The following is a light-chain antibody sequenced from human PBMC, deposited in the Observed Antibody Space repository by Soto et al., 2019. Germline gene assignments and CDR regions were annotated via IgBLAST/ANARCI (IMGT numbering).Light chain of an antibody. Sequence: EIVLTQSPATLSLSPGERATLSCRASQSVSSYLAWYQQKPAQAPRLLIFDASNRATGIPARFSGSGSGTDFTLTISILEPEDFAVYYCQQRSNWPYTFGQGTKLEIK. CDR2: DAS. V-gene: IGKV3-11*01. J-gene: IGKJ2*01. CDR1: QSVSSY. CDR3: QQRSNWPYT.